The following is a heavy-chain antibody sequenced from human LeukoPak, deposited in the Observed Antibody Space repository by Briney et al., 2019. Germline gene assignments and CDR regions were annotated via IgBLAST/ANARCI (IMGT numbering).Heavy chain of an antibody. CDR1: GFTFSSYA. D-gene: IGHD2-21*02. J-gene: IGHJ4*02. CDR2: ISGSGGST. Sequence: GGSLRLSCAASGFTFSSYAMSWVRQAPGKGLEWVSAISGSGGSTYYADSVKGRFTISRDNSKNTLYLQMNSLRAEDTAVYYCAKDSEYCGGDSARPNAIDYWGQGTLVTVSS. V-gene: IGHV3-23*01. CDR3: AKDSEYCGGDSARPNAIDY.